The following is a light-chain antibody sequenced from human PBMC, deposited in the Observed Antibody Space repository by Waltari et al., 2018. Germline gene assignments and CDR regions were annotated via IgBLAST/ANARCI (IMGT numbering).Light chain of an antibody. CDR1: SSNIGTNY. CDR2: RNN. CDR3: TTWDDSLSAWV. Sequence: QSVLTQPTSASGTPGQRVTISCSGSSSNIGTNYVYWYQQLPGTAPKLLIYRNNQRPSGVPDRFSGSKSATSASLAISGLRSEDEADYFCTTWDDSLSAWVFGGGTKLTVL. J-gene: IGLJ3*02. V-gene: IGLV1-47*01.